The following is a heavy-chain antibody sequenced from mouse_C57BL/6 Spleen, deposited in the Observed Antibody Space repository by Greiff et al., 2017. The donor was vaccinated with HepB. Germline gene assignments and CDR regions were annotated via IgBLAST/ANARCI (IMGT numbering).Heavy chain of an antibody. CDR2: INPNNGGT. J-gene: IGHJ2*01. V-gene: IGHV1-26*01. CDR1: GYTFTSYW. Sequence: EVQLQQPGTELVKPGASVKLSCKASGYTFTSYWMHWVKQSHGKSLEWIGDINPNNGGTSYNQKFKGKATLTVDKSSSTAYMELRSLTSEDSAVYYCARKSYWGQGTTLTVSS. CDR3: ARKSY.